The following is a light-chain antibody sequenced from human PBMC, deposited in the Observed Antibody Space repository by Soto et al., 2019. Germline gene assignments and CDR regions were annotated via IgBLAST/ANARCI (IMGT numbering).Light chain of an antibody. CDR1: TSNIGNNN. Sequence: QSVLTQAPSASATPGQRINLSCSGSTSNIGNNNVNWYQQFPGTAPKLLMYRNNLRPSGVPDRFSGSKSGTSASLAISGLQSENEADYYCAAWDDSLSARVFGGGTKLTVL. V-gene: IGLV1-44*01. CDR2: RNN. CDR3: AAWDDSLSARV. J-gene: IGLJ3*02.